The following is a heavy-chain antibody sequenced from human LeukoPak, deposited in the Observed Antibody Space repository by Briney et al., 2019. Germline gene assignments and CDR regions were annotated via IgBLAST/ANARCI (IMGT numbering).Heavy chain of an antibody. V-gene: IGHV1-69*05. D-gene: IGHD2-2*01. CDR3: ARNVSSNPEDWFDP. CDR1: GGTFSSYA. CDR2: IIPIFGTA. J-gene: IGHJ5*02. Sequence: SVKVPCKASGGTFSSYAISWVRQAPGQGLEWMGGIIPIFGTANYAQKFQGRVTITTDESTSTAYMELSSLRSEDTAVYYCARNVSSNPEDWFDPWGQGTLVTVSS.